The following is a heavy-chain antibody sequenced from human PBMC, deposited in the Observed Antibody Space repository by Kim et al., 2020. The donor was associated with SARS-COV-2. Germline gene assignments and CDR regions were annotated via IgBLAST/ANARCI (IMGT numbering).Heavy chain of an antibody. CDR3: ARSPPGYSGSYGGNY. CDR2: INPNSGGT. Sequence: ASVKVSCKASGYTFTGYYMHWVRQAPGQGLEWMGRINPNSGGTNYAQKFQGRVTMTRDTSISTAYMELSRLRSDDTAVYYCARSPPGYSGSYGGNYWGQGTLVTVSS. CDR1: GYTFTGYY. D-gene: IGHD1-26*01. J-gene: IGHJ4*02. V-gene: IGHV1-2*06.